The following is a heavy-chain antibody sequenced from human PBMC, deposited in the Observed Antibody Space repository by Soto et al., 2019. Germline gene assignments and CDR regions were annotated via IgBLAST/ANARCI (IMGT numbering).Heavy chain of an antibody. V-gene: IGHV4-30-2*01. J-gene: IGHJ4*02. CDR3: AAGGGLPRYY. D-gene: IGHD5-12*01. Sequence: QLQLQESGSGLVKPSQTLSLTCAVSGGSISSGGYSWSWIRQPPGKSLEWIGYINHSGSTNYTPSLKSRVTISVDRSKNQFSLKLSSVTAADTAVYYCAAGGGLPRYYWGQGTLVTVSS. CDR1: GGSISSGGYS. CDR2: INHSGST.